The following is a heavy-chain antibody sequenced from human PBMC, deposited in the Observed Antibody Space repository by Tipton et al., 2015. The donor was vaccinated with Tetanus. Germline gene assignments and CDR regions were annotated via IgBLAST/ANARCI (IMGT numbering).Heavy chain of an antibody. CDR3: ARHGIQLWSNADY. J-gene: IGHJ4*02. Sequence: TLSLTCAVYGGSFSGYYWSWIRQPPGKGLEWIGEINYSGSTYYNPSLKSRVTISVDTSKNQFSLKLSSVTAADTAVYYCARHGIQLWSNADYWGQGTLVTVSS. D-gene: IGHD5-18*01. CDR1: GGSFSGYY. CDR2: INYSGST. V-gene: IGHV4-34*01.